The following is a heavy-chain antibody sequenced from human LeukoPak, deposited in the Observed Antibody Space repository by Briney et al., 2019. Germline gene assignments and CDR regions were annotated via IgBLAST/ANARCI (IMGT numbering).Heavy chain of an antibody. Sequence: AGGSLRLSCAASGFTISSYEMNWVRQAPGKGLEWVSYISSSGTTMFYTDSLKGRFTISRDNAKNSLYLQMNSLRAEDTAVYYCARKGQWLVRGTFDIWGQGTVVTVSS. V-gene: IGHV3-48*03. J-gene: IGHJ3*02. CDR1: GFTISSYE. CDR3: ARKGQWLVRGTFDI. CDR2: ISSSGTTM. D-gene: IGHD6-19*01.